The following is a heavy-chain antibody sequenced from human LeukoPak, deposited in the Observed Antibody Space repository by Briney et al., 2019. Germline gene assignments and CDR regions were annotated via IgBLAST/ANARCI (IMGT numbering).Heavy chain of an antibody. D-gene: IGHD6-19*01. CDR1: GYTFTELS. V-gene: IGHV1-24*01. J-gene: IGHJ3*02. CDR2: FDPEEGET. Sequence: ASVKVSCKTSGYTFTELSMQWVRQAPGKGLEWMGGFDPEEGETIYAQKFQGRATMTADTSTDTAYMELSSLRSEDTAVYYCALIAVGAFDIWGQGTMVTVSS. CDR3: ALIAVGAFDI.